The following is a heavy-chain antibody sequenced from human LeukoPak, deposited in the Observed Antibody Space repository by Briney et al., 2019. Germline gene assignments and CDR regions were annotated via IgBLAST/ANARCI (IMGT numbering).Heavy chain of an antibody. CDR1: GFTFSTYW. D-gene: IGHD5-12*01. V-gene: IGHV3-7*01. Sequence: GGSLRLSCAASGFTFSTYWMSWVRQAPGTGLEWVANIKEDGSRKYYVDSVKGRFTISRDNAKNSLYLQMNSLRAEDTAVYYCARPGYGGWYWFDPWGQGTLVTVSS. J-gene: IGHJ5*02. CDR3: ARPGYGGWYWFDP. CDR2: IKEDGSRK.